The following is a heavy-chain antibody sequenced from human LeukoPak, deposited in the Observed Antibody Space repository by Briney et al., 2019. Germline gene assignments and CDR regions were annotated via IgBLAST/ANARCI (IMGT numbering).Heavy chain of an antibody. CDR3: ARVEVTGYRTGRFDY. V-gene: IGHV1-69*04. D-gene: IGHD3-9*01. J-gene: IGHJ4*02. CDR2: IIPILGIA. CDR1: GYTFTSYG. Sequence: SVTVSCKASGYTFTSYGISWVRQAPGQGLEWMGRIIPILGIANYAQKFQGRVTITADKSTSTAYMELSSLRSEDTAVYYCARVEVTGYRTGRFDYWGQGTLVTVSS.